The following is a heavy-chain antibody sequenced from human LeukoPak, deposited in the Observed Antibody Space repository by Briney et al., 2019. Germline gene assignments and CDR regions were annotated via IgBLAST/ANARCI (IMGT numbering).Heavy chain of an antibody. V-gene: IGHV3-49*03. CDR3: TRDMAMGHYPNAFDI. Sequence: GGSLRLSCTASGFTFGDYAMSWFRQAPGKGLEWVGYIRSKAYGGTTEYAASVKGRFTISRDDSKSIAYLQMNSLKTEDTAVYYCTRDMAMGHYPNAFDIWGQGTMVTVSS. J-gene: IGHJ3*02. CDR2: IRSKAYGGTT. CDR1: GFTFGDYA. D-gene: IGHD3-22*01.